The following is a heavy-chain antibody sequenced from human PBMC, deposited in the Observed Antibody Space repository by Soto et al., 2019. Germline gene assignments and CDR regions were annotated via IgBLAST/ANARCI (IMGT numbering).Heavy chain of an antibody. D-gene: IGHD6-19*01. J-gene: IGHJ5*01. V-gene: IGHV4-59*01. CDR3: ARDMAVAGTDWFDP. Sequence: SVRLPLTCTLSRGSISSYYSSWIRQPPSNVLECNGYIYYSESTNDNPCLKSRFTLSVDTTKNRFSLQLISVSAADTAVYYRARDMAVAGTDWFDPFARGTLGALSS. CDR1: RGSISSYY. CDR2: IYYSEST.